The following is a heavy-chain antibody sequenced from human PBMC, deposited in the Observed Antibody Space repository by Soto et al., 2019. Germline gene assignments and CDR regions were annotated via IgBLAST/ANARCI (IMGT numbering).Heavy chain of an antibody. D-gene: IGHD6-19*01. CDR3: ARDGGYSSVVFDY. CDR1: GGTFSSYT. J-gene: IGHJ4*02. CDR2: IIPILGIA. V-gene: IGHV1-69*04. Sequence: GASVKVSCKASGGTFSSYTISWVRQAPGQGLEWMGRIIPILGIANYAQKFQGRVTITADKSTSTAYMELSSLRSEDTAVYYCARDGGYSSVVFDYWGQGTLVTVSS.